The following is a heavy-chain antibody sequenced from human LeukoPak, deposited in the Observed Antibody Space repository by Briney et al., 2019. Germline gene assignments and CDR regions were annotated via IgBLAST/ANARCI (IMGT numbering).Heavy chain of an antibody. CDR2: IKSQTDGGTT. CDR3: TTGGTKFGY. CDR1: GFTFSNAW. Sequence: GGYLRLSCAASGFTFSNAWMRWVRQAPGKGLEWVGRIKSQTDGGTTDYAAPVKDRFTISRDDSKNTLYLQMNSLKTEDTAVYYCTTGGTKFGYWGQGTLVTVSS. D-gene: IGHD3-16*01. V-gene: IGHV3-15*01. J-gene: IGHJ4*02.